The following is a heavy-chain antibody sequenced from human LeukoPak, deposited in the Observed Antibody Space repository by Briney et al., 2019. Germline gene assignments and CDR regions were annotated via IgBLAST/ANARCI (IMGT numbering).Heavy chain of an antibody. J-gene: IGHJ3*02. CDR3: ARGGSGSDAFDI. CDR2: INWNGGST. Sequence: GGSLRLSCAASGFTFDDCGMSWVRQAPRKGLEWVSGINWNGGSTGYADSVKGRFTISRDNAKNSLYLQMNSLRAEDTYLYYCARGGSGSDAFDIWGQGTMVTVSS. CDR1: GFTFDDCG. V-gene: IGHV3-20*04. D-gene: IGHD1-26*01.